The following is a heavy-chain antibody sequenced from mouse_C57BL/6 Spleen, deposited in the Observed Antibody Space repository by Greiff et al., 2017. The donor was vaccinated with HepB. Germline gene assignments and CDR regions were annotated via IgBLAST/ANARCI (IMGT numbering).Heavy chain of an antibody. CDR2: INSDGGST. J-gene: IGHJ3*01. Sequence: EVQWVESGGGLVQPGESLKLSCESNEYEFPSHDMSWVRKTPEKRLELVAAINSDGGSTYYPDTMERRFIISRDNTKKTLYLQMSSLRSEDTALYYCARHHYDYDGGTWFAYWGQGTLVTVSA. CDR3: ARHHYDYDGGTWFAY. CDR1: EYEFPSHD. D-gene: IGHD2-4*01. V-gene: IGHV5-2*01.